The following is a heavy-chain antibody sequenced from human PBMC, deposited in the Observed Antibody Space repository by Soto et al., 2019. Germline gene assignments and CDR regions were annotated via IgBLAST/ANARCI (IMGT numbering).Heavy chain of an antibody. J-gene: IGHJ6*02. CDR2: IYHSGNT. Sequence: TLSLTCAVSGGSISSGGYSWSWVRQAPGKGLEWIGYIYHSGNTYYNPSLKSRVTISEDRSKNELYLKLTSVTAADTAAYYCPRVRAFGAQGTTVTVSS. V-gene: IGHV4-30-2*01. CDR1: GGSISSGGYS. CDR3: PRVRAF. D-gene: IGHD4-17*01.